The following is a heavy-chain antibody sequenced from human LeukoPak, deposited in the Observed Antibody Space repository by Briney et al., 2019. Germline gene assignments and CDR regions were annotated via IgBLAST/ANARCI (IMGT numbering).Heavy chain of an antibody. CDR2: IYTSGST. CDR3: ARPAAHNWFDP. Sequence: SETLSLTCTVSGGSISSYYWSWIRQPPGEGLEWIGYIYTSGSTNYNPSLKSRVTISVDTSKNQFSLKLSSVTAADTAVYYCARPAAHNWFDPWGQGTLVTVSS. CDR1: GGSISSYY. J-gene: IGHJ5*02. D-gene: IGHD2-2*01. V-gene: IGHV4-4*09.